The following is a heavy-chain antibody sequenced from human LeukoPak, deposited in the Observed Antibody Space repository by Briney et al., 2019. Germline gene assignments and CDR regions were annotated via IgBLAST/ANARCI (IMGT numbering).Heavy chain of an antibody. V-gene: IGHV3-30*18. J-gene: IGHJ4*02. CDR2: ISYDGSNK. CDR3: AKAYDSSSPRDY. Sequence: GGSLRLSCAASGFMFNSYVMSWVRQAPGKGLEWVAVISYDGSNKYYADSVKGRFTISRDNSKNTLYLQMNSLRAEDTAVYYCAKAYDSSSPRDYWGQGTLVTVSS. CDR1: GFMFNSYV. D-gene: IGHD3-22*01.